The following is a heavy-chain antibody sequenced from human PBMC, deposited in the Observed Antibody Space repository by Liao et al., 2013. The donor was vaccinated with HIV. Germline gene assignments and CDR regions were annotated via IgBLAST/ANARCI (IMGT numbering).Heavy chain of an antibody. D-gene: IGHD5-18*01. CDR1: GGSFSGYN. CDR2: INHSGST. V-gene: IGHV4-34*01. Sequence: QVQLQQWGAGLLKPSETLSLTCAVYGGSFSGYNWSWIRQPPGKGLEWIGEINHSGSTNYNPSLKSRVTISVDTSKNQFSLKLSSVTAADTAVYYCARGEGNSYGFVFEYYYYYMDVWGKGTTVTVSS. CDR3: ARGEGNSYGFVFEYYYYYMDV. J-gene: IGHJ6*03.